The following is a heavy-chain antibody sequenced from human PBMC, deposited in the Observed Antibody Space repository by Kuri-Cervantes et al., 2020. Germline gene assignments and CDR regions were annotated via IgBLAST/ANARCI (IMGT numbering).Heavy chain of an antibody. D-gene: IGHD5-18*01. V-gene: IGHV3-11*01. Sequence: GESLKISCAASGFTFSDYYMSWIRQAPGKGLEWVSYISSSGSTIYYADSVKGRFTISRDNAKNSLYLQMNSLRAEDTAVYYCARDRFADYIGYSYGYSWFDPWGQGTLVTVSS. CDR1: GFTFSDYY. CDR3: ARDRFADYIGYSYGYSWFDP. CDR2: ISSSGSTI. J-gene: IGHJ5*02.